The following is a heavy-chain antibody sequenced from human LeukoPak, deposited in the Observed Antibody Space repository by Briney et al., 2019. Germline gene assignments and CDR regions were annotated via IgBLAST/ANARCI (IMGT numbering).Heavy chain of an antibody. V-gene: IGHV1-46*01. J-gene: IGHJ6*03. CDR2: INPSGGST. Sequence: EASVRVSCKASGYTFTSYYMHWVRQAPGQGLEWMGIINPSGGSTSYAQKFQGRVTMTRDMSTSTVYMELSSLRSEDTAVYYCARGQGIAAAGTNYYYYMDVWGKGTTVTISS. D-gene: IGHD6-13*01. CDR1: GYTFTSYY. CDR3: ARGQGIAAAGTNYYYYMDV.